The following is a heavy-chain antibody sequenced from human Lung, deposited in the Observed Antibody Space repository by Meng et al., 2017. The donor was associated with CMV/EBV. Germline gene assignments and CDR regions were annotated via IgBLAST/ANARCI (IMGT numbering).Heavy chain of an antibody. Sequence: SCAASGFTFTNYWMTWVRQAPGKGLEWVGNINGAGSVKHYVDSVKGRFTISRDNAKNSVYLQMNALRADDTAVYFCAREYWGPDYWGQGPLVTVSS. D-gene: IGHD7-27*01. V-gene: IGHV3-7*01. CDR1: GFTFTNYW. CDR2: INGAGSVK. J-gene: IGHJ4*02. CDR3: AREYWGPDY.